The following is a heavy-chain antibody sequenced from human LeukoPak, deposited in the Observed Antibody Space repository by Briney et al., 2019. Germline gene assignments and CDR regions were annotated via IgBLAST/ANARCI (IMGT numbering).Heavy chain of an antibody. Sequence: SETLSLTCAVYGGSFSGYYWSWIRQPPGKGLEWIGEINHSGSTNCNPSLKSRVTISVDTSKNQFSLKLSSVTAADTAVYYCARARPYYDFWSGYSPWGQGTLVTVSS. V-gene: IGHV4-34*01. CDR2: INHSGST. D-gene: IGHD3-3*01. J-gene: IGHJ5*02. CDR3: ARARPYYDFWSGYSP. CDR1: GGSFSGYY.